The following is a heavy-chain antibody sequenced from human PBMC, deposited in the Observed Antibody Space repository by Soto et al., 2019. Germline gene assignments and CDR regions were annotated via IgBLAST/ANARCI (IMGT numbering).Heavy chain of an antibody. V-gene: IGHV3-30*03. CDR3: TGDVASGY. CDR1: GFTVSSKG. CDR2: ISRDGRTK. D-gene: IGHD2-8*02. Sequence: GGSLRLSCSVSGFTVSSKGMHRVRQAPGKGLERVAVISRDGRTKFYADSVEGRFTISKDSSRNTLFLEMDSLRSDDTAVYYCTGDVASGYWDQGTLVNVSS. J-gene: IGHJ4*02.